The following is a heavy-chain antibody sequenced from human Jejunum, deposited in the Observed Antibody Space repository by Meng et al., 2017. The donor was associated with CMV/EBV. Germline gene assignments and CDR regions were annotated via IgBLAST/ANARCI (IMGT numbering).Heavy chain of an antibody. J-gene: IGHJ4*02. CDR1: GFSFSTFG. Sequence: QGQLGEAGGGVVQPGGSLRLSCAASGFSFSTFGMHWVRQAPGKGLEWVAFVQSDGSRQNYAASLKGRFTISRDNSKNTLSLQMNSLRVDDTAVYFCAKEVFGRSLFDYWGQGILVTVSS. CDR2: VQSDGSRQ. CDR3: AKEVFGRSLFDY. V-gene: IGHV3-30*02. D-gene: IGHD3-10*01.